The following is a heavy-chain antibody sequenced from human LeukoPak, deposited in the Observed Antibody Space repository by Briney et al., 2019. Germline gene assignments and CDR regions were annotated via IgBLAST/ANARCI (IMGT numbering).Heavy chain of an antibody. CDR2: VSSSTGNP. Sequence: GASVKVSCKASGYSSTTLSICWVRQAPGQGLEWMGWVSSSTGNPTYAQGFTGRFVFSVDTSVTTAYLQINNLKAEDTAVYYCARDARMDYWGQGTLVTVSS. CDR1: GYSSTTLS. D-gene: IGHD2/OR15-2a*01. V-gene: IGHV7-4-1*02. J-gene: IGHJ4*02. CDR3: ARDARMDY.